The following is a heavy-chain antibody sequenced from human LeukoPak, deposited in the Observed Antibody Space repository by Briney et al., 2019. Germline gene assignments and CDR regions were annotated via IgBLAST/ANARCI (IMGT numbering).Heavy chain of an antibody. Sequence: SVKVSCKASGGTFSSYAISWVRQAPGQGLEWMGGIIPIFGTANYAQKFQGRVTITTDESTSTAYMELSSLRFEDTAVYYCASGGGVVVPAFNDWFDPWGQGTLVTVSS. V-gene: IGHV1-69*05. D-gene: IGHD2-2*01. J-gene: IGHJ5*02. CDR3: ASGGGVVVPAFNDWFDP. CDR2: IIPIFGTA. CDR1: GGTFSSYA.